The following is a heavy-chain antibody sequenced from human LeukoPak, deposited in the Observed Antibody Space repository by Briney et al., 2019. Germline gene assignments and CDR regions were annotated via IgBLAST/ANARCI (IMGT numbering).Heavy chain of an antibody. Sequence: PGGSLRLSCAASGFTFSSYSMNWVRQAPGKGLEWVSSISSSSSYIYYADSVKGRFTISRDNAKNSLYLQMNSLRAEDTAVYYCACGNYYDSSGSLFDYWGQGTLVTVSS. CDR3: ACGNYYDSSGSLFDY. V-gene: IGHV3-21*01. CDR2: ISSSSSYI. J-gene: IGHJ4*02. D-gene: IGHD3-22*01. CDR1: GFTFSSYS.